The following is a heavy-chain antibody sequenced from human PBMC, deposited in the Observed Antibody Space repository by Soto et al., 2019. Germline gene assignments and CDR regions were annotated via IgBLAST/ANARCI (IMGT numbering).Heavy chain of an antibody. V-gene: IGHV1-69*13. Sequence: VASVKVSCKASGGTFSSYAISWVRQAPGQGLERMGGIIPIFGTANYAQKFQGRVTITADESTSTAYMELSSLRSEDTAVYYCARATYYYGSGSYYTPPYYFDYWGQGTLVTVSS. CDR2: IIPIFGTA. D-gene: IGHD3-10*01. CDR3: ARATYYYGSGSYYTPPYYFDY. CDR1: GGTFSSYA. J-gene: IGHJ4*02.